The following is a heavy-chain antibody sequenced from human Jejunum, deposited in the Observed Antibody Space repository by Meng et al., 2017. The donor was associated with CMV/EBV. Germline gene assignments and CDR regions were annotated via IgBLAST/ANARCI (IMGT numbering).Heavy chain of an antibody. CDR3: AREIRPIDY. CDR1: GFTFSDSY. CDR2: ISSSGSTI. Sequence: LRLSCTASGFTFSDSYMSWIRQAPGKGLEWVSYISSSGSTIYYADSVKGRFTISRDNAKNSLYLQMNSLRADDTAVYYCAREIRPIDYWGQGTLVTVSS. D-gene: IGHD3-10*01. V-gene: IGHV3-11*01. J-gene: IGHJ4*02.